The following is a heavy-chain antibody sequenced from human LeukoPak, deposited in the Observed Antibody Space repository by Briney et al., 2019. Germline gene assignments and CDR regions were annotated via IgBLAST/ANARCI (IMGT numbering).Heavy chain of an antibody. CDR3: ARDFGGHWTIDY. D-gene: IGHD2-21*01. CDR1: GYTFRSYH. J-gene: IGHJ4*02. CDR2: INPSGDRP. Sequence: ASVKVSFKASGYTFRSYHMHWVRHAPGPGPEWMGIINPSGDRPSHAQNFQGRVTMTRVASAGPVYMELSSLTSEYTAVYYCARDFGGHWTIDYLCQGTLVTVSS. V-gene: IGHV1-46*01.